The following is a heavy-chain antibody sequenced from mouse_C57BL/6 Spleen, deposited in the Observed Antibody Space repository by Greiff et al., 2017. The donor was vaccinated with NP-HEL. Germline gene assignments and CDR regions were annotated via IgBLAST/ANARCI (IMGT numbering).Heavy chain of an antibody. D-gene: IGHD1-1*01. V-gene: IGHV1-69*01. CDR2: IDPSDSYT. Sequence: QVQLQQPGAELVMPGASVKLSCKASGYTFTSYWMHWVKQRPGQGLEWIGEIDPSDSYTNYNQKFKGKSKLTVDKSSSTAYMQLSSLTSEDSAVYYCARSLYGSRRYYAMDYWGQGTSVTVSS. J-gene: IGHJ4*01. CDR1: GYTFTSYW. CDR3: ARSLYGSRRYYAMDY.